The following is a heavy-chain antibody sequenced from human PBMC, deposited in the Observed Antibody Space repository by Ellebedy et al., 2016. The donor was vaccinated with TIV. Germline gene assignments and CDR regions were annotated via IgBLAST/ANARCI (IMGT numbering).Heavy chain of an antibody. CDR1: EFTFTSYW. CDR2: IKQDGSDK. Sequence: PGGSLRLSCIASEFTFTSYWMTWVRQAPGKGLEWVAKIKQDGSDKNYVDSVKGRFTISRDNAKKSVFLQMNSLRADDTAVYYCARGGRVIDLWGQGTLVTVSS. CDR3: ARGGRVIDL. V-gene: IGHV3-7*03. J-gene: IGHJ4*02.